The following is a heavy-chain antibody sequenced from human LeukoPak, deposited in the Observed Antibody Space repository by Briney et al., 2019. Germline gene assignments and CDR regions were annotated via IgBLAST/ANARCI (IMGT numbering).Heavy chain of an antibody. V-gene: IGHV3-21*01. J-gene: IGHJ6*03. D-gene: IGHD3-22*01. CDR2: ISSSSSYI. CDR3: ARDRAYDRRNLQLWSRYYYYMDV. CDR1: GFTFSSYS. Sequence: PGGSLRLSCAASGFTFSSYSMNWVRQAPGKGLEWVSSISSSSSYIYYADSVKGRFTISRDNAKNSLYLQMNSLRAEDTAVYYCARDRAYDRRNLQLWSRYYYYMDVWGKGTTVTVSS.